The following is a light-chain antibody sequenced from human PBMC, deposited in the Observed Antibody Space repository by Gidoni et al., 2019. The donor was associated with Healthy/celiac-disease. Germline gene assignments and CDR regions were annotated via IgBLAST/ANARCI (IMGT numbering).Light chain of an antibody. Sequence: QSALPQPASVSGSPGQSITISCTGTSSDVGGYNYVSCYQQHAGKAPKLMMYDVSKRPSGVSNRFSGSKSGNTASLTISGLQAEDEADYYCSSYRSSSTFVVFGGGTKLT. CDR3: SSYRSSSTFVV. J-gene: IGLJ2*01. V-gene: IGLV2-14*01. CDR1: SSDVGGYNY. CDR2: DVS.